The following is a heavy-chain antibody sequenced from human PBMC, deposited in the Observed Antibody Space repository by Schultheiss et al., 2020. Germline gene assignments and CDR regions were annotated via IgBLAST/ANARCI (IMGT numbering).Heavy chain of an antibody. CDR2: ISYDGSNK. D-gene: IGHD5-12*01. CDR3: GRSSPGQYTGYANH. J-gene: IGHJ5*02. Sequence: GESLKISCAASGFTFSSYGMHWVRQAPGKGLEWVAVISYDGSNKYYADSVKGRFTISRDNSKNTLYLQMNSLRAEDTAVYYCGRSSPGQYTGYANHWGQGTLVTVSS. V-gene: IGHV3-30*03. CDR1: GFTFSSYG.